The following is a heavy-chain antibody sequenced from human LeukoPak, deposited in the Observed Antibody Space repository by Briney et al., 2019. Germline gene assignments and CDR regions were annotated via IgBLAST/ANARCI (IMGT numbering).Heavy chain of an antibody. CDR1: GYSFTSYW. CDR2: IYLGDSDT. CDR3: ARRGSYSSSFLYYFDY. Sequence: GESLKISCKGSGYSFTSYWIGWVRQMPGKGLEWMGIIYLGDSDTRYSPSFQGQVTISADKSISTAYLQWSSLKASDTAMYYCARRGSYSSSFLYYFDYWGQGTLVTVSS. J-gene: IGHJ4*02. D-gene: IGHD6-6*01. V-gene: IGHV5-51*01.